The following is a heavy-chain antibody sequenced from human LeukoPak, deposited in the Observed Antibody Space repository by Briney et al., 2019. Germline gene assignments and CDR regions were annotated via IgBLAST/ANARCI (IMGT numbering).Heavy chain of an antibody. CDR2: MNPNSGNT. CDR3: ARGKRLTRISYYYYGMDV. V-gene: IGHV1-8*01. CDR1: GYTFTSYD. Sequence: ASVKVSCKASGYTFTSYDINWVRQASGQGLEWMGWMNPNSGNTGSAQKFQGRVTMTRDTSISTAYMELSRLRSDDTAVYYCARGKRLTRISYYYYGMDVWGQGTTVTVSS. D-gene: IGHD5-12*01. J-gene: IGHJ6*02.